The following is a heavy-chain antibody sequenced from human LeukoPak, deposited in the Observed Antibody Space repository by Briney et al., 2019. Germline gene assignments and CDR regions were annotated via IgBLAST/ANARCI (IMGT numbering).Heavy chain of an antibody. CDR3: ARENPPNYYDSSGLSGYFDY. V-gene: IGHV1-46*01. CDR2: INPSGGST. CDR1: GYTFTSYY. J-gene: IGHJ4*02. Sequence: GASVKVSCKASGYTFTSYYMDWVRQAPGQGLEWMGIINPSGGSTSYAQKFQGRVTMTRDTSTSTVYMELSSLRSEDTAVYYCARENPPNYYDSSGLSGYFDYWGQGTLVTVSS. D-gene: IGHD3-22*01.